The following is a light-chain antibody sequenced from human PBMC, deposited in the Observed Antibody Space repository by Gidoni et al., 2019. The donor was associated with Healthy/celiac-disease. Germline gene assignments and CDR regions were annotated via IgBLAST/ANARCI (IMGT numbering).Light chain of an antibody. V-gene: IGKV3-15*01. CDR1: PSVSSN. Sequence: EIVMTQSPATLSVSPGESATLSCRASPSVSSNLAWYQQKPGQAPRLLIYGASTRATGIPARFSGSGSGTECTLTISSLQSEDFAVYYCQQYNNWPPGTFGGXTKVEIK. CDR2: GAS. CDR3: QQYNNWPPGT. J-gene: IGKJ4*01.